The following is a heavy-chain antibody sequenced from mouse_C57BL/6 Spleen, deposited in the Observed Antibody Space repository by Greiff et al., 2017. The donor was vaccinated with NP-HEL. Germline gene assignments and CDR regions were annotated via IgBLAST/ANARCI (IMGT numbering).Heavy chain of an antibody. CDR3: AREDYDLAWFAY. V-gene: IGHV1-22*01. Sequence: EVQLQQSGPELVKPGASVKMSCKASGYTFTDYNMHWVKQSHGKSLEWIGYINPNNGGTSYNQKFKGKATLTVNKSSSTAYMELRSLTSEDSAVYYCAREDYDLAWFAYWGQGTLVTVSA. CDR1: GYTFTDYN. CDR2: INPNNGGT. J-gene: IGHJ3*01. D-gene: IGHD2-4*01.